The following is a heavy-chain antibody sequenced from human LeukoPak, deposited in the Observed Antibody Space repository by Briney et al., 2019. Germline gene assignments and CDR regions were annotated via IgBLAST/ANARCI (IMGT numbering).Heavy chain of an antibody. D-gene: IGHD3-22*01. CDR1: GFTFSSYA. J-gene: IGHJ4*02. V-gene: IGHV3-23*01. CDR3: AKGDYDSSGPWYFDY. Sequence: GGSLRLSCAASGFTFSSYAMSWVRQAPGKGLEWVSAISSSGGSTYYADSVKGRFTISRDNSKNTLYLQMNSLRAEDTAVYYCAKGDYDSSGPWYFDYWGQGTLVTVSS. CDR2: ISSSGGST.